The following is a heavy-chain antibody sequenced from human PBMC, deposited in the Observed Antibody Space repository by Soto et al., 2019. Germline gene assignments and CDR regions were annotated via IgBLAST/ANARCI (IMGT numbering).Heavy chain of an antibody. CDR1: GFTFSSYG. V-gene: IGHV3-33*01. Sequence: QVQLVESGGGVVQPGRSLRLSCAASGFTFSSYGMHWVRQAPGKGLEWVEAIWYDGSNKYYADSVKGRFTISRDNSKNTLYLQMNSLRAEDTAVYYCARYRSYGSGSYGYWCQRTLVNVSS. J-gene: IGHJ4*02. CDR3: ARYRSYGSGSYGY. D-gene: IGHD3-10*01. CDR2: IWYDGSNK.